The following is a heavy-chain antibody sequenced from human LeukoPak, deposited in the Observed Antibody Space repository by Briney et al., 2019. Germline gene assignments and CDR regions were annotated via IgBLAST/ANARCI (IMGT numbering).Heavy chain of an antibody. CDR3: ARDWAHGSFDY. Sequence: ASVKVSCKASGYTFSGYSMHWVRQAPGQGPEWMGMINPTSGSATYAQKFQGSVTMTRDTSTSTLYMELSSLRSDDTAVYYYARDWAHGSFDYWGQGTPVIVSS. D-gene: IGHD3-10*01. V-gene: IGHV1-46*01. CDR1: GYTFSGYS. CDR2: INPTSGSA. J-gene: IGHJ4*02.